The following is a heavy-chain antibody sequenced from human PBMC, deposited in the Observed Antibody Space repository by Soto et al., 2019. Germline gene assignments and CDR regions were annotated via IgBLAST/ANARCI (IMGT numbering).Heavy chain of an antibody. Sequence: ASVKLSCKASGYTFTSYGISSVRQSPGQGLEWMGWISAYNGNTNYAQKLQGRVTMTTDTSTSTAYMELRSLRSDDTAVYYCARRYCSSTSCCYDYWGQGTLVTVSS. D-gene: IGHD2-2*01. V-gene: IGHV1-18*01. J-gene: IGHJ4*02. CDR2: ISAYNGNT. CDR3: ARRYCSSTSCCYDY. CDR1: GYTFTSYG.